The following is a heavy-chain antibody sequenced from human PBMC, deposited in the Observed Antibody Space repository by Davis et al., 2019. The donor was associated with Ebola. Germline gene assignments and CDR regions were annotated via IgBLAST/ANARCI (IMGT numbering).Heavy chain of an antibody. V-gene: IGHV4-30-2*01. CDR2: IYHSGST. CDR3: ARESRGRYYYYGMDV. D-gene: IGHD2-2*01. CDR1: GGSISSGGYS. Sequence: LRLSCAVSGGSISSGGYSWSWIRQPPGKGLEWIGYIYHSGSTYYNPSLKSRVTISVDTSKNQFSLKLSSVTAADTAVYYCARESRGRYYYYGMDVWGQGTTVTVSS. J-gene: IGHJ6*02.